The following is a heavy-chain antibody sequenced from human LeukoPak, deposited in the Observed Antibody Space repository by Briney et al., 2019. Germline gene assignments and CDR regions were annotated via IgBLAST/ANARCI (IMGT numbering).Heavy chain of an antibody. J-gene: IGHJ5*02. V-gene: IGHV1-18*01. Sequence: ASVKVSCKASGYTFTSYGISWVRQAPGRGLEWMGWISAYNGNTNYAQKLQGRVTMTTDTSTSTAYMELRSLRSDDTAVYYCARDTYVLLWFGELNNWFDPWGQGTLVSVSS. D-gene: IGHD3-10*01. CDR2: ISAYNGNT. CDR3: ARDTYVLLWFGELNNWFDP. CDR1: GYTFTSYG.